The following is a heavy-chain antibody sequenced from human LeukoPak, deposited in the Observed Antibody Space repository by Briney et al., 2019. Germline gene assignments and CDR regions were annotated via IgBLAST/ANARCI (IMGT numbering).Heavy chain of an antibody. CDR3: ARRRYPPLSYCSSTSCYPGFDP. J-gene: IGHJ5*02. V-gene: IGHV4-34*01. CDR2: INHSGST. Sequence: SETLSLTCAVYGGSFSGYYWSWIRQPPGKGLEWIGEINHSGSTNYNPSLKSRVTISVDTSKNQFSLKLSSVTAADTAVYYCARRRYPPLSYCSSTSCYPGFDPWGQGTLITVSS. D-gene: IGHD2-2*01. CDR1: GGSFSGYY.